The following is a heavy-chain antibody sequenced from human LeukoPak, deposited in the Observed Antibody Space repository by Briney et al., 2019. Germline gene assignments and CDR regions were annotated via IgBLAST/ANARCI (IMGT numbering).Heavy chain of an antibody. CDR2: ISAYNGNT. CDR1: GYTFTSYG. CDR3: ARDPALDLRGDAFDI. J-gene: IGHJ3*02. Sequence: ASVKVSCKASGYTFTSYGISWVRQAPGQGLEWMGWISAYNGNTNYAQKLQDRVTMTTDTSTSTAYMELRSLRYDDTAVYYCARDPALDLRGDAFDIWGQGTMVTVSS. V-gene: IGHV1-18*01. D-gene: IGHD3-10*01.